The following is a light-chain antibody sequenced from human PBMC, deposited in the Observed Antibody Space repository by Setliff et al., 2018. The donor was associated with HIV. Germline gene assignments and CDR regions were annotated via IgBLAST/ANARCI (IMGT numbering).Light chain of an antibody. Sequence: QSALTQPASVSGSPGQSITISCTGTSSDIGGYSHVSWYQQHPGKVPKLIIYEVSNRPSGVSNRFSGPKSGNTASLTISGLQAEDEADYYCSSYAITNTLPFGTGTKVTVL. CDR2: EVS. CDR3: SSYAITNTLP. CDR1: SSDIGGYSH. J-gene: IGLJ1*01. V-gene: IGLV2-14*01.